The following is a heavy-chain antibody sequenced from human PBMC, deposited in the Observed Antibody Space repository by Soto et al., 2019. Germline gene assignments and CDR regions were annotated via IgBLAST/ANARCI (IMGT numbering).Heavy chain of an antibody. CDR2: IYYSGST. D-gene: IGHD6-13*01. CDR1: GGSISSYY. CDR3: ARGGIAAAGRRWFDP. V-gene: IGHV4-59*13. Sequence: PSETLSLTCTVSGGSISSYYWSWIRQPPGKGLEWIGYIYYSGSTNYNPSLKSRVTISVDTSKNQFSLKLSSVTAADTAVYYCARGGIAAAGRRWFDPWGQGTLVNVSS. J-gene: IGHJ5*02.